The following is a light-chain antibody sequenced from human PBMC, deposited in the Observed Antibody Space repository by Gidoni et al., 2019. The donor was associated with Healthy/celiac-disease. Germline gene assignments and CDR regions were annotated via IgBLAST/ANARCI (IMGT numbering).Light chain of an antibody. CDR3: QVWDSSSDSVV. Sequence: SYLLTQPPSVSVPPGQTARITCGENHIGIKSVHWYQQKPGQAPVLVVYDDSDRPSGIPERFSGSNSGNTATRTISRVEAGDEADYYCQVWDSSSDSVVFGGGTKLTVL. V-gene: IGLV3-21*02. CDR1: HIGIKS. J-gene: IGLJ2*01. CDR2: DDS.